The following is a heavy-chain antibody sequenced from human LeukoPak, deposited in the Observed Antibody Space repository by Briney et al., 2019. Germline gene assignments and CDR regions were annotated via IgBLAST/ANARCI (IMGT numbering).Heavy chain of an antibody. CDR2: IYHSGST. J-gene: IGHJ4*02. Sequence: PSETLSLTCTVSGGSISSYYWGWIRQPPGKGLEWIGSIYHSGSTYYNPSLKSRVTISVDTSKNQFSLKMSSLTAADTAVYYCARLSGYSYAYLGGFFDSWGQGTLVTVSS. CDR3: ARLSGYSYAYLGGFFDS. CDR1: GGSISSYY. V-gene: IGHV4-38-2*02. D-gene: IGHD5-18*01.